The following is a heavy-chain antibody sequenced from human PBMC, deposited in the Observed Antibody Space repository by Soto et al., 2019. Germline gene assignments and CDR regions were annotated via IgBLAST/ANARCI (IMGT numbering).Heavy chain of an antibody. CDR3: ATCSGGSDPYYYGMDV. Sequence: PGGSLRLSCAASGFTVSSNYMSWVRQAPGKGLEWVSVIYSGGSTYYADSVKGRFTISRDNSKNTLYLQMNSLRAEDTAVYYCATCSGGSDPYYYGMDVWGQGTTVTVSS. V-gene: IGHV3-53*01. CDR2: IYSGGST. D-gene: IGHD2-15*01. J-gene: IGHJ6*02. CDR1: GFTVSSNY.